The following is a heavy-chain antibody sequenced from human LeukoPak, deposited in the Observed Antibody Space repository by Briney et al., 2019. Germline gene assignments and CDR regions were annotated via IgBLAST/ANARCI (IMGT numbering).Heavy chain of an antibody. CDR1: GFSFNTYS. CDR3: ARAGPLSSSWYGSTYYFDY. CDR2: ISSSSSTI. Sequence: GGSLRLSCAASGFSFNTYSMNWVRQAPGKGLEWVSYISSSSSTIYYADSVKGRFTISRDNAKNSLYLQMNSLRAEDTAVYYCARAGPLSSSWYGSTYYFDYWGQGTLVTVSS. V-gene: IGHV3-48*04. J-gene: IGHJ4*02. D-gene: IGHD6-13*01.